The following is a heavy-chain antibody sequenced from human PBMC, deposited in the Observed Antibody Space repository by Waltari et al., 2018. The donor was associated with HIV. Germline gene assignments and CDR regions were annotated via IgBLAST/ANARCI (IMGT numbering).Heavy chain of an antibody. J-gene: IGHJ4*02. V-gene: IGHV4-39*01. Sequence: QLQMQESGPGLVKPSETLSLTCSVSGGSSSSSDYYWGWIRQSPGKGLEWIGNIYYGGSTYYNPSLQSRVTISVDTSKNQFSLRLNSVTAADTAVYFCARHLRGHGFLAKLYYFDFWGQGALVTVSS. CDR2: IYYGGST. CDR1: GGSSSSSDYY. D-gene: IGHD3-3*01. CDR3: ARHLRGHGFLAKLYYFDF.